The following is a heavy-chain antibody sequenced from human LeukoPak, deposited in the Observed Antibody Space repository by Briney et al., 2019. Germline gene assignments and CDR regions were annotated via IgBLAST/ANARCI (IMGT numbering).Heavy chain of an antibody. CDR2: ISTSGSTI. V-gene: IGHV3-11*04. D-gene: IGHD6-19*01. CDR3: ARDALYSSGWKGGYFAY. Sequence: GGSLRLSCAASGFTFSDYYMSWIRQAPGKGLEWVSYISTSGSTIDYADSVKGRFTISRDNAKTSLYLQMNSLRAEDTAVYYCARDALYSSGWKGGYFAYWGQGTLVTVSS. J-gene: IGHJ4*02. CDR1: GFTFSDYY.